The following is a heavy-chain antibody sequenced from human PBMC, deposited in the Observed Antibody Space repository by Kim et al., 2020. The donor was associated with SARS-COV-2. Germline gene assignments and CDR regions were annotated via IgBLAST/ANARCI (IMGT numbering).Heavy chain of an antibody. J-gene: IGHJ6*02. Sequence: SETLSLTCTVSGGSVSSGSYYWSWIRQPPGKGLEWIGYIYYSGSTNYNPSLKSRVTISVDTSKNQFSLKLSSVTAADTAVYYCARDRDYYGSDVWGQGTTGTVSS. CDR2: IYYSGST. V-gene: IGHV4-61*01. CDR3: ARDRDYYGSDV. CDR1: GGSVSSGSYY.